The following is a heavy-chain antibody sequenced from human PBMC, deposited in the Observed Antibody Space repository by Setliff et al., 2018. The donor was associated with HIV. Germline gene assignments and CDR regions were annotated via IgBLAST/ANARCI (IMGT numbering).Heavy chain of an antibody. D-gene: IGHD3-22*01. CDR2: IHPVDSET. CDR3: ARLSYYDSSGYLPQVFDY. V-gene: IGHV5-51*01. J-gene: IGHJ4*02. CDR1: GYSFTNFW. Sequence: GESLKISCQASGYSFTNFWIGWVRQMPGKGLEWMGIIHPVDSETRYSPSFQGQVIISADKSISTAYLQWSSLKASDTAMYYCARLSYYDSSGYLPQVFDYWGQGTLVTVSS.